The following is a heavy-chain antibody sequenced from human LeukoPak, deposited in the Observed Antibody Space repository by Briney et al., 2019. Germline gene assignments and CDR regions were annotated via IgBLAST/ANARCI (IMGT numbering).Heavy chain of an antibody. J-gene: IGHJ5*02. D-gene: IGHD1-26*01. CDR1: GYTFTSYY. CDR3: ARVGVVGATWNWFDP. Sequence: ASVKVSCKASGYTFTSYYMHWVRQAPGQGLEWMGIINPSGGSTSYAQKFQGRVTMTRDMSTSTVYMELSSLRSEDTAVYYCARVGVVGATWNWFDPWGQGTLVTVSS. CDR2: INPSGGST. V-gene: IGHV1-46*01.